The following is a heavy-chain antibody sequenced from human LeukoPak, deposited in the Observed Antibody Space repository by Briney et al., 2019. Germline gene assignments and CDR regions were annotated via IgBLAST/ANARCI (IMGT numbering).Heavy chain of an antibody. J-gene: IGHJ4*02. V-gene: IGHV1-18*04. CDR2: ISAYNGNT. CDR1: GYTFTSYG. CDR3: ARDEGYDILTGYYSFDY. Sequence: ASVKVSCKASGYTFTSYGISWVRQAPGQGLDWMGWISAYNGNTNYAHKLQGGVTMTTDTSTSTAYMELRSLRSDDTAVYYCARDEGYDILTGYYSFDYWGQGTLVTVSS. D-gene: IGHD3-9*01.